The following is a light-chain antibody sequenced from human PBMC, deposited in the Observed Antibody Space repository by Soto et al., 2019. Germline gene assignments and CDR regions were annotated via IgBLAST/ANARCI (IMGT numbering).Light chain of an antibody. J-gene: IGLJ3*02. CDR2: EVS. V-gene: IGLV2-8*01. CDR3: SSYAGSSTFV. CDR1: NSDVGGYNY. Sequence: QSALTQPPSASGSPGQSVTISCTGTNSDVGGYNYVAWYQQHPGKAPKLMIYEVSKRPSGVPDRFSGSKSGNTASLSVSGLQAEDEADYYCSSYAGSSTFVFGGGTKLTVL.